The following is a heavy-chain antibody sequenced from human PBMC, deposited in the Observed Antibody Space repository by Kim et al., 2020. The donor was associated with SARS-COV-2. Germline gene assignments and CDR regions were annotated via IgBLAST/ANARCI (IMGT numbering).Heavy chain of an antibody. V-gene: IGHV3-21*01. Sequence: GESLKISCAASGFTFSTYSMNWVRQAPGKGLEWVSSISSSSSYIYYADSVKGRFTISRDNTKNSPYLQLDSLRAEDTAVYYCSRGGLVTTVWTVYYWGQGNPDTVSS. CDR1: GFTFSTYS. J-gene: IGHJ4*02. D-gene: IGHD4-17*01. CDR2: ISSSSSYI. CDR3: SRGGLVTTVWTVYY.